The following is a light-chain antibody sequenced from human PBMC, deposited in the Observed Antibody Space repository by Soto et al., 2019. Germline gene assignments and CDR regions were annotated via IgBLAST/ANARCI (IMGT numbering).Light chain of an antibody. CDR3: SSYAGSNNLV. J-gene: IGLJ2*01. CDR1: SSDVGGYNY. V-gene: IGLV2-8*01. CDR2: EVT. Sequence: QSALTQPPSASGSPGQSVTISCTGTSSDVGGYNYVSWYQQHSGKAPKLIIYEVTKRPSGVPDRLSGSKSGNTASLTVSGLQVEDEADYYCSSYAGSNNLVFGGGTKLTVL.